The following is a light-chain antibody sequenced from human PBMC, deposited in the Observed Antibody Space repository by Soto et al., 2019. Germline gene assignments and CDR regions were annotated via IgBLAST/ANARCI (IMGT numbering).Light chain of an antibody. V-gene: IGKV3-20*01. CDR1: QSVNDNH. CDR2: GAS. Sequence: EITLTQSPGTLSLSPGERATLSCRASQSVNDNHLAWYQQKPGQPPRLLIYGASNRAPGIPDRFSGSGSGAGFTLTLSRLEPEDFAVYYCQQYGNSPRTFGQGTKVEIK. CDR3: QQYGNSPRT. J-gene: IGKJ1*01.